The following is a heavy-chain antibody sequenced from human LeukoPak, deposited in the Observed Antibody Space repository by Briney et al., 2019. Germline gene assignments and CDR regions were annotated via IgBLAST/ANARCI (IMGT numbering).Heavy chain of an antibody. D-gene: IGHD3-9*01. CDR1: GFTFSSYE. Sequence: GGSLRLSCAASGFTFSSYEMNWVRQAPGKRLEWVSYISSSGSTIYYADSVKGRFTISRDNAKNSLYLQMNSLRAEDTAVYYCAKYRRGITIFSPFDYWGQGTLVTVSS. J-gene: IGHJ4*02. CDR3: AKYRRGITIFSPFDY. V-gene: IGHV3-48*03. CDR2: ISSSGSTI.